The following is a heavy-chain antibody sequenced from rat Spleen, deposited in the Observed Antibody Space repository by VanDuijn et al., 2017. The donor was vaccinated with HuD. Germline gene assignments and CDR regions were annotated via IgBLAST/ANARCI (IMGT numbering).Heavy chain of an antibody. V-gene: IGHV5-19*01. D-gene: IGHD1-12*01. J-gene: IGHJ2*01. CDR1: GFTFSNYA. CDR3: TREDYVLTD. Sequence: EVQLVESGGGLVQPGRSLKLSCVASGFTFSNYAMHWIRQAPTKGLEWVATISSGGGGTYYSDSVKGRFTISRDNTKSTLYLRMNSLRSEDTAIYYCTREDYVLTDWGQGVMVTVSS. CDR2: ISSGGGGT.